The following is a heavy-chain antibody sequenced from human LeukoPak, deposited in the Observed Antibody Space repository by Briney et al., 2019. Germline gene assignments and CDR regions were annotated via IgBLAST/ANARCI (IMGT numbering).Heavy chain of an antibody. CDR3: ARETAECYDILTGYPNWFDP. D-gene: IGHD3-9*01. CDR2: INTNTGNP. CDR1: GYTFTSYA. J-gene: IGHJ5*02. V-gene: IGHV7-4-1*02. Sequence: ASVKVSCKASGYTFTSYAMNWVRQAPGQGLEWMGWINTNTGNPTYAQGFTGRFVFSLDTSVSTAYLQISSLKAEDTAVYYCARETAECYDILTGYPNWFDPWGQGTLVTVSS.